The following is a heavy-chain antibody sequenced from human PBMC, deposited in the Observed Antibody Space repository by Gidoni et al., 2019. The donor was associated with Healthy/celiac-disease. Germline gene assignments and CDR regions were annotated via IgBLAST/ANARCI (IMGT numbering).Heavy chain of an antibody. CDR2: IWYDGSNQ. V-gene: IGHV3-33*01. CDR3: ARDKDTAMVPLPWLRSYYYGMDV. CDR1: GFTFRSYG. J-gene: IGHJ6*02. Sequence: QVQLVESGGGVVQPGRSLRLSCAASGFTFRSYGMHWVRQAPGKGLEWVAVIWYDGSNQYYADSVEGRFTISRDNSKNTLYLQMNSLRAEDTAVYYCARDKDTAMVPLPWLRSYYYGMDVWGQGTTVTVSS. D-gene: IGHD5-18*01.